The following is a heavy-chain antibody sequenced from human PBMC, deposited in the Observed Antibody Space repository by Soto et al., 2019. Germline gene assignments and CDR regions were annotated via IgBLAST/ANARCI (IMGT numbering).Heavy chain of an antibody. CDR1: GYSISSGYY. CDR2: IYHSGFT. Sequence: PSETLSLTCAVSGYSISSGYYWDWIRQPPGKGLEWIGTIYHSGFTYYNPSLKSLATMSVDTSKNQFSLKLTSVTAADTAMYYCARDLTAAGLVGMDVWGQGTKVTVYS. CDR3: ARDLTAAGLVGMDV. V-gene: IGHV4-38-2*02. D-gene: IGHD6-25*01. J-gene: IGHJ6*02.